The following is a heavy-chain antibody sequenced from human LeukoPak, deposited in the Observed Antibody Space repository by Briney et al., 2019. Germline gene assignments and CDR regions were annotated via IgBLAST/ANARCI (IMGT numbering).Heavy chain of an antibody. J-gene: IGHJ4*02. CDR2: IYYSGST. CDR3: ARDDRVSRVPPQ. D-gene: IGHD6-13*01. Sequence: PSETLSLTCAVSGGSISSGGYSWSWIRQPPGKGLEWIGYIYYSGSTYYNPSLKSRVTISVDTSKNQFSLKLSSVTAADTAVYYCARDDRVSRVPPQWGQGTLVTVSS. CDR1: GGSISSGGYS. V-gene: IGHV4-30-4*07.